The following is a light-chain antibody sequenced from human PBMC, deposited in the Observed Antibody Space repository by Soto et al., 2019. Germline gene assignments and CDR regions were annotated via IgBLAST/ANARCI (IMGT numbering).Light chain of an antibody. J-gene: IGKJ1*01. CDR1: QSISAG. CDR2: KAS. Sequence: DIQMTQSPSTLSASVGDRVTITCRASQSISAGLAWYQQKPGKAPKLLIYKASSLESGVPSRFSGSGSGTEFTLTISSLQPDDFAIYYCQQYNSYPWTFGQGTNVEVK. CDR3: QQYNSYPWT. V-gene: IGKV1-5*03.